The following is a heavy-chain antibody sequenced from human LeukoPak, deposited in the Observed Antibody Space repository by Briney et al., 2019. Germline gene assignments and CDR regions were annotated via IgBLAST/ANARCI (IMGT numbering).Heavy chain of an antibody. CDR1: GYTFTSYY. V-gene: IGHV1-46*01. J-gene: IGHJ6*02. Sequence: ASVKVSCKASGYTFTSYYMHWVRQAPGQGLEWMGIINPSGGTTSYAQKFQGGVTLTRDTSTSTVYMEMRSLRSEDTAVYYCARDLFRAAGSNYYGMDVWGQGTTVTVSS. D-gene: IGHD2-21*01. CDR2: INPSGGTT. CDR3: ARDLFRAAGSNYYGMDV.